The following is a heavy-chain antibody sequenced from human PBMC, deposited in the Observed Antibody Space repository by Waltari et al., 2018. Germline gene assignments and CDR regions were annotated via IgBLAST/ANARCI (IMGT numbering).Heavy chain of an antibody. Sequence: QVRLQESGPGLVKPSATLSLTCSVFGGSVNSATYYWTWIRQPPGKGLEWIGYIYYSGTTNSNPSLKSRLTMSVDWSKNQFSLELRSVTAADTAVYFCARAATTVTRRGTCDLWGRGTLVSVSS. V-gene: IGHV4-61*01. D-gene: IGHD4-17*01. CDR3: ARAATTVTRRGTCDL. CDR2: IYYSGTT. CDR1: GGSVNSATYY. J-gene: IGHJ2*01.